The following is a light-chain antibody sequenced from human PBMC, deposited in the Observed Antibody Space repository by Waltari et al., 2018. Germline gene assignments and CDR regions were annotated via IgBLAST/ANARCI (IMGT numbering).Light chain of an antibody. CDR3: QQSYRTPRT. J-gene: IGKJ1*01. CDR2: AAS. CDR1: QSISSY. V-gene: IGKV1-39*01. Sequence: DIQLTQSPSSLSASVGDSVTITCRASQSISSYLNWYQQKPGKAAKILIYAASSLQSGVPSTFSGSGPGTDFTLTISSLQPEDFATYYCQQSYRTPRTFGQGTKVEIK.